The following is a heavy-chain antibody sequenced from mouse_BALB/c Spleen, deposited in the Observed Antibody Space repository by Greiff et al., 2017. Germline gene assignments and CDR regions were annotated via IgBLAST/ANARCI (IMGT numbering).Heavy chain of an antibody. CDR3: AIITTNAMDY. J-gene: IGHJ4*01. CDR2: ISYSGST. CDR1: GYSITSDYA. V-gene: IGHV3-2*02. D-gene: IGHD1-2*01. Sequence: EVQLVESGPGLVKPSQSLSLTCTVTGYSITSDYAWNWIRQFPGNKLEWMGYISYSGSTSYNPSLKSRISITRDTSKNQFFLQLNSVTTEDTATYYCAIITTNAMDYWGQGTSVTVSS.